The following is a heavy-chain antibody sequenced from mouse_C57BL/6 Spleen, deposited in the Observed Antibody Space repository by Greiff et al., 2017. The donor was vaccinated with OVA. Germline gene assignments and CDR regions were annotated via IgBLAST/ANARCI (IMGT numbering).Heavy chain of an antibody. Sequence: EVQLVESGGDLVKPGGSLKLSCAASGFTFSSYGMSWVRQTPDKRLEWVATISSGGSYTYYPDSVKGRFTISRDNAKNTLYLQMSSLKSEDTAMYYCARHDDYWGQGTTLTVSS. CDR2: ISSGGSYT. J-gene: IGHJ2*01. CDR3: ARHDDY. CDR1: GFTFSSYG. V-gene: IGHV5-6*01.